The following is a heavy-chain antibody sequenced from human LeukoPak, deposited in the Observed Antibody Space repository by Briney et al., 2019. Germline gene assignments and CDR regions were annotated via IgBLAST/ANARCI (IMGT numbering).Heavy chain of an antibody. D-gene: IGHD2-21*02. CDR1: GYSFTSYW. J-gene: IGHJ5*02. CDR2: YPGDSDT. Sequence: GESLKISCKGSGYSFTSYWIGWVRQMPGKGLEWMGIYPGDSDTRYSPSFQGQVTISADKSISTAYLQWSSLKASDTAMYYCARRRYCGGDCGFDPWGQGTLVTVSS. CDR3: ARRRYCGGDCGFDP. V-gene: IGHV5-51*01.